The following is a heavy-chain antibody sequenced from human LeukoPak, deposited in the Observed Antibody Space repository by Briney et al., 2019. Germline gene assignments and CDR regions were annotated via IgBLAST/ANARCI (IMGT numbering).Heavy chain of an antibody. CDR1: GYTYTSYY. CDR3: ARDDVAAAGTEVDY. CDR2: ILPSGGIT. D-gene: IGHD6-13*01. J-gene: IGHJ4*02. Sequence: ASVKVSCKASGYTYTSYYIHWVRQAPGQGLEWLGVILPSGGITTYAQRFQGRVTMTTDTSTSTAYMELRSLRSDDTAVYYCARDDVAAAGTEVDYWGQGTLVTVYS. V-gene: IGHV1-46*01.